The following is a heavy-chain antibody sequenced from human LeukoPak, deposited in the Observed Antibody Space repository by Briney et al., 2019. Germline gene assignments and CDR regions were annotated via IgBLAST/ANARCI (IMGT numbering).Heavy chain of an antibody. CDR2: INHSGST. J-gene: IGHJ4*02. D-gene: IGHD4-17*01. CDR3: ARASEDYGDYAKKLSGTHFDY. Sequence: SETLSLTCAVYGGSFSGYYWSWIRQPPGKGLEWIGEINHSGSTNYNPSLKSRVTISVDTSKNQFSLKLSSVTAADTAVYYCARASEDYGDYAKKLSGTHFDYWGQGTLVTVSS. CDR1: GGSFSGYY. V-gene: IGHV4-34*01.